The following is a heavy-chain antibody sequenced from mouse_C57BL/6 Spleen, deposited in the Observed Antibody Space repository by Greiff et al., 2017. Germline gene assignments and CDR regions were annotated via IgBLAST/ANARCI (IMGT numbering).Heavy chain of an antibody. CDR2: IDPSDSYT. V-gene: IGHV1-69*01. CDR1: GCTFTSYW. Sequence: VQLQESGAELVMPGASVKLSCKASGCTFTSYWMHWVKQRPGQGLEWIGEIDPSDSYTNYNQKFKGKSTLTVDKSSSTAYMQLSSLTSEDSAVYYCARDGSFAYWGQGTLVTVSA. CDR3: ARDGSFAY. D-gene: IGHD2-3*01. J-gene: IGHJ3*01.